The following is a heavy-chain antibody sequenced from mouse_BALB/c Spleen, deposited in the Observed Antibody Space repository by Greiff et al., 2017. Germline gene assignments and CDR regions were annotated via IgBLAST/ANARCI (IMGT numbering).Heavy chain of an antibody. CDR3: ARDDGNYDY. D-gene: IGHD2-1*01. CDR1: GFTFSSFG. V-gene: IGHV5-17*02. J-gene: IGHJ2*01. Sequence: EVQLVESGGGLVQPGRSRKLSCAASGFTFSSFGMHWVRQAPEKGLEWVAYISSGSSTIYYADTVKGRFTISRDNPKNTLFLQMTSLRSEDTAMYYCARDDGNYDYWGQGTTLTVSS. CDR2: ISSGSSTI.